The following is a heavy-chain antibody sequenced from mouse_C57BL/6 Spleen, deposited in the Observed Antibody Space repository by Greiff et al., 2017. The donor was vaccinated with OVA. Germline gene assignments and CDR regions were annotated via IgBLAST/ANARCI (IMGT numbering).Heavy chain of an antibody. Sequence: EVKLVESGGDLVKPGGSLKLSCAASGFTFSSYGMSWVRQTPDKRLEWVATISSGGSYTYYPDSVKGRFTISRDNAKNTLYLQMSSLKSEDTAMYYCARQGYGNLYAMDYWGQGTSVTVSS. D-gene: IGHD2-1*01. J-gene: IGHJ4*01. V-gene: IGHV5-6*01. CDR1: GFTFSSYG. CDR3: ARQGYGNLYAMDY. CDR2: ISSGGSYT.